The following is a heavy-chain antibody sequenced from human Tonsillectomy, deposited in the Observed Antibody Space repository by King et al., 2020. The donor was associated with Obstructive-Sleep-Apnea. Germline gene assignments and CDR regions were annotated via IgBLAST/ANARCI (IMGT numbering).Heavy chain of an antibody. J-gene: IGHJ4*02. D-gene: IGHD3-22*01. CDR3: ARDWGYYDSSGYYSGVEDY. V-gene: IGHV3-48*04. Sequence: VQLVESGGGLVQPGGSLRRSCAASGFTFSSYSMNWVRQAPGKGLEWVSYISSSSSTIYYADSVKGRFTIPRDNAKNLLYLQMKSQRAEDTAVYYCARDWGYYDSSGYYSGVEDYWGQGTLVTVSS. CDR2: ISSSSSTI. CDR1: GFTFSSYS.